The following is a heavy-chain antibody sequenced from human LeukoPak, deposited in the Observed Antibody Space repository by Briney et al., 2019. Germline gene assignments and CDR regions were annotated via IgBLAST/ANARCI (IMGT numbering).Heavy chain of an antibody. J-gene: IGHJ3*01. CDR1: GGSINSGDYY. D-gene: IGHD3-10*01. CDR3: ARLIRGSRAFDV. Sequence: SQTLSLTCTVTGGSINSGDYYWTWLRQPPGKGLEWIGYIYYSGNTYYNPSLKSRLTISVDTSKDHFSLKLSSVTAADTAMYYCARLIRGSRAFDVWGQGTMVTVFS. CDR2: IYYSGNT. V-gene: IGHV4-30-4*01.